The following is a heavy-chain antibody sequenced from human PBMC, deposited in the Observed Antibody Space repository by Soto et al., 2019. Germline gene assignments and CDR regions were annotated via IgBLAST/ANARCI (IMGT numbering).Heavy chain of an antibody. CDR3: ARGDYPCSGGSCYYFDY. Sequence: GESLKISCKGSGYSFTSYWIGWVRQMPGKGLEWMGIIYPGDSDTRYSPSFQGQVTISADKSISTAYLQWSSLKASDTAMYYCARGDYPCSGGSCYYFDYWGQGTLVTVSS. CDR2: IYPGDSDT. CDR1: GYSFTSYW. J-gene: IGHJ4*02. D-gene: IGHD2-15*01. V-gene: IGHV5-51*01.